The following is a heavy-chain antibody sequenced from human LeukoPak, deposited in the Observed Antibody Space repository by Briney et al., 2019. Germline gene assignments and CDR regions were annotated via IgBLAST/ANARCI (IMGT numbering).Heavy chain of an antibody. CDR2: FDPEDGET. V-gene: IGHV1-24*01. Sequence: GASVKVSCKVSGYTLTELSMHWVRQAPGKGLEWMGGFDPEDGETIYAQKFQGRVTMTEDTSTDTAYMELSSLRSEDTAVYYCASLSIAAAGSDYWGQGTLVTVSS. J-gene: IGHJ4*02. CDR3: ASLSIAAAGSDY. D-gene: IGHD6-13*01. CDR1: GYTLTELS.